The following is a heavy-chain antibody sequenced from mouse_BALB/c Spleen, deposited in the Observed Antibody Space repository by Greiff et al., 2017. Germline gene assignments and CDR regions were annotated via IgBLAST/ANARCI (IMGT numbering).Heavy chain of an antibody. Sequence: VQRVESGPGLVQPSQSLSITCTVSGFSLTSYGVHWVRQSPGKGLEWLGVIWSGGSTDYNAAFISRLSISKDNSKSQVFFKMNSLQANDTAIYYCASPYDYDAAWFAYWGQGTLVTVSA. CDR3: ASPYDYDAAWFAY. V-gene: IGHV2-2*02. D-gene: IGHD2-4*01. J-gene: IGHJ3*01. CDR2: IWSGGST. CDR1: GFSLTSYG.